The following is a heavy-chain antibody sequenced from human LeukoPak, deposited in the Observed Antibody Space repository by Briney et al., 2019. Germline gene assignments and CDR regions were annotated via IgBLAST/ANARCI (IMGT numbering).Heavy chain of an antibody. CDR2: IIPIFGTA. CDR1: GGTFSSYA. J-gene: IGHJ3*02. V-gene: IGHV1-69*05. D-gene: IGHD4-23*01. CDR3: ARDLGVTRDRLNDAFDI. Sequence: GSLVKVSCKASGGTFSSYAISWVRQAPGQGLEWMGGIIPIFGTANYAQKFQGRGTITTAESTSTAYMELRSLRSEDTAVYYCARDLGVTRDRLNDAFDIWGQGTMVTVSS.